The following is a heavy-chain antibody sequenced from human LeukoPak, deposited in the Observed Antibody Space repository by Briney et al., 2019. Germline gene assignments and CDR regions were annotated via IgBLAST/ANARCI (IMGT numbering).Heavy chain of an antibody. V-gene: IGHV5-51*01. Sequence: GESLKISFKGSGYSFTSYWIGWVRPMPGKGREWMGIIYPGDSDTRDSPSFQGQVTISADKSISTAYLQWSSLKASDAAMYYCARHGSGSYEIDPWGQGTLVTVSS. CDR3: ARHGSGSYEIDP. D-gene: IGHD3-10*01. CDR2: IYPGDSDT. CDR1: GYSFTSYW. J-gene: IGHJ5*02.